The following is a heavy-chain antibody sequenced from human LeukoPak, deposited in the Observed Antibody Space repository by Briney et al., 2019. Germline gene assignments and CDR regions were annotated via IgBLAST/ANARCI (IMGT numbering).Heavy chain of an antibody. D-gene: IGHD3-10*01. CDR2: IYHSGST. Sequence: KTSETLSLTCAVSGYLISSGYYWGWIRQPPGKGLEWIGSIYHSGSTQYNPSLKSRVTISVDTSKNQFSLKFNSVTAGDRAVYYCARHQFGEHDVFDIWGQGTMVTVSS. J-gene: IGHJ3*02. V-gene: IGHV4-38-2*01. CDR3: ARHQFGEHDVFDI. CDR1: GYLISSGYY.